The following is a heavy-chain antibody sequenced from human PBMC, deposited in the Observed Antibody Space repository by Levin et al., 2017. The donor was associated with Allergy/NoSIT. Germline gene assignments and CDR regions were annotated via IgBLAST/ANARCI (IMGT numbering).Heavy chain of an antibody. CDR1: GGSISSSNW. Sequence: SQTLSLTCAVYGGSISSSNWWSWVRQPPGKGLEWVGEIYRDGSTFYNPSLKSRVTISVDKSRDQFSLNLNSVTAADTAVYYCARGRVAVADSFDYWGQGTLVTVSS. CDR3: ARGRVAVADSFDY. J-gene: IGHJ4*02. V-gene: IGHV4-4*02. D-gene: IGHD6-19*01. CDR2: IYRDGST.